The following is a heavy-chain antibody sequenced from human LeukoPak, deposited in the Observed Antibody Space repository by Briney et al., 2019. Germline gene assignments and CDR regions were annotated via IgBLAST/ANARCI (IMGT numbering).Heavy chain of an antibody. CDR3: ASGGDYGYFDY. CDR2: ISGSGGST. CDR1: GFTFSSYG. V-gene: IGHV3-23*01. Sequence: GGTLRLSCAASGFTFSSYGMSWVRQAPGKGLEWVSAISGSGGSTYYADSVKGRFTISRDNSKNTLYLQMNSLRAEDTAVYYCASGGDYGYFDYWGQGTLVTVSS. J-gene: IGHJ4*02. D-gene: IGHD2-21*02.